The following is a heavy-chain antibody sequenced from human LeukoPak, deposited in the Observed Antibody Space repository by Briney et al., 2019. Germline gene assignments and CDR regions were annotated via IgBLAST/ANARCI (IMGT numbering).Heavy chain of an antibody. CDR2: IYSAGST. Sequence: PGGSLRLSCAASGFTVSSSYMSWVRQAPGKGLEWVSLIYSAGSTYYADSVKGRFTISGDNSKSTLYLQMNSLRAEDTAVYYCARKTPRFGDYDYWGQGTLVTVSS. D-gene: IGHD2-15*01. CDR1: GFTVSSSY. V-gene: IGHV3-66*01. CDR3: ARKTPRFGDYDY. J-gene: IGHJ4*02.